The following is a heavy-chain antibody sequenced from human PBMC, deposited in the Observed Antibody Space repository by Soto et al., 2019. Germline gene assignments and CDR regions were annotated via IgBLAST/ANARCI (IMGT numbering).Heavy chain of an antibody. CDR1: GFTFSSYS. CDR2: ISGSGGST. CDR3: AKLSRVLTSPEVLPHMDV. D-gene: IGHD4-4*01. V-gene: IGHV3-23*01. J-gene: IGHJ6*03. Sequence: PGGSLRLSCAASGFTFSSYSMSWVRQAPGKGLEWVSAISGSGGSTYYADSVKGRFTISRDNSKNTLYLQMNSLRAEDTAVYYCAKLSRVLTSPEVLPHMDVWGKGTTVTVSS.